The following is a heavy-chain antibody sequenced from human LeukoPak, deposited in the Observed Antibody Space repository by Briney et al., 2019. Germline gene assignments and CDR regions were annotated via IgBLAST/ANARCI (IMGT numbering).Heavy chain of an antibody. CDR1: EFTFSSYS. CDR3: AREGEGLYWPPYYYYGMDV. CDR2: ITNSGNSK. J-gene: IGHJ6*02. D-gene: IGHD3-16*01. Sequence: GGSLRLSCAASEFTFSSYSMNWVRQAPGKGLEWVSYITNSGNSKSYADSVKGRFTISRDNTKNSLYLQMNGLRAEDTAVYYCAREGEGLYWPPYYYYGMDVWGQGTTVTVSS. V-gene: IGHV3-48*01.